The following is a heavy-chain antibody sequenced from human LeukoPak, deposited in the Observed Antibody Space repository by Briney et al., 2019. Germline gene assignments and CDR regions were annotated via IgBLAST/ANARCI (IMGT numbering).Heavy chain of an antibody. CDR1: GASISGTDW. V-gene: IGHV4-4*02. CDR3: ARVVGNTNFDS. CDR2: IYHTGST. J-gene: IGHJ4*02. D-gene: IGHD2-21*01. Sequence: SGTLSLTYAVSGASISGTDWWSWVRQPPGKGLEWIGEIYHTGSTNYNPSLESRVTISVDKSKSHFSLKVTSVTAADTAIYYCARVVGNTNFDSWGQGALVTVSS.